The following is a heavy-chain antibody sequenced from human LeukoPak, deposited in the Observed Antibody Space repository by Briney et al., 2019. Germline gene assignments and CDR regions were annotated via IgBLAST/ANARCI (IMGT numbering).Heavy chain of an antibody. CDR3: ARDTFWYFDL. CDR2: IYYSGST. CDR1: GGSISSYY. J-gene: IGHJ2*01. Sequence: PSETLSLTCTVSGGSISSYYWSWIRQPPGKGLEWIGHIYYSGSTNYNPSLKSRVTISVDTSKNQFSLKLSSVTAADTAVYYCARDTFWYFDLWGRGTLVTVSS. D-gene: IGHD2/OR15-2a*01. V-gene: IGHV4-59*01.